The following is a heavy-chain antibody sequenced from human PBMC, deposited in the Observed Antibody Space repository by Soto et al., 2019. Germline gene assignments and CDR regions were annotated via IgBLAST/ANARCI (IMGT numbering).Heavy chain of an antibody. V-gene: IGHV3-30-3*01. CDR3: ARDFGMDV. CDR2: ISYDGSNK. Sequence: PGGSLRLSCAASGFTFSSYATHWVRQAPGKGLEWVAVISYDGSNKYYADSVKGRFTISRDNSKNTLYLQMNSLRAEDTAVYYCARDFGMDVWGQGTTVTVSS. J-gene: IGHJ6*02. CDR1: GFTFSSYA.